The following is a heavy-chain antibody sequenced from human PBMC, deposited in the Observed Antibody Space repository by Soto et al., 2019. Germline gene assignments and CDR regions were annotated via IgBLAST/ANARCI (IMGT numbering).Heavy chain of an antibody. J-gene: IGHJ4*02. V-gene: IGHV4-34*01. Sequence: PSETLSLTCAVYGGSFSGYYWSWIRQPPGKGLEWIGEINHSGSTSYNPSLKSRVTISVDTSKNQFSLKLSSVTAADTAVYYCAQSITGTFSWIDYWGQGTLVTVSS. CDR2: INHSGST. D-gene: IGHD1-7*01. CDR1: GGSFSGYY. CDR3: AQSITGTFSWIDY.